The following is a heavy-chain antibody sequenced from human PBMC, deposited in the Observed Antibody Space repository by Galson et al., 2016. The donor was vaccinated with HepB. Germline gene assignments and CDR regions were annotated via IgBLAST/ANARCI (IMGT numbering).Heavy chain of an antibody. CDR1: GYTFTSYG. D-gene: IGHD2-2*01. V-gene: IGHV1-18*01. CDR2: INVYNGNT. J-gene: IGHJ6*02. Sequence: SVKVSCKASGYTFTSYGVSWVRQAPGQGLEWMGRINVYNGNTNYLQKFQDRLTLTTDTSTSTAYMELRSLTSDDTAVYYCARDVYSSSGGYYHGMDVWGQGTVVTVSS. CDR3: ARDVYSSSGGYYHGMDV.